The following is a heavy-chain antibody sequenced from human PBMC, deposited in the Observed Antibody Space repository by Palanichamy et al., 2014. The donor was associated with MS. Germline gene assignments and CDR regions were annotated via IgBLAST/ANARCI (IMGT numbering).Heavy chain of an antibody. J-gene: IGHJ6*02. CDR2: ISTYNGNT. CDR1: GYTFSSYG. CDR3: ARDIGPVPGDYYYGLDV. D-gene: IGHD3-10*01. V-gene: IGHV1-18*04. Sequence: VQLVQSGAEVKEPGASVRVSCKASGYTFSSYGISWARQAPGQGLEWMGWISTYNGNTKYAQKFQDRVTMTTDTSTTTAHMDLRSLRSDDSAVYFCARDIGPVPGDYYYGLDVWGQGTTVTVS.